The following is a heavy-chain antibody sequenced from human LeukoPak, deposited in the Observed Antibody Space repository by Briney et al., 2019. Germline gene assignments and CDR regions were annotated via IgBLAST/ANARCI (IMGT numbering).Heavy chain of an antibody. V-gene: IGHV1-69*13. D-gene: IGHD3-10*01. CDR3: ARDMVRGVSQQYYFDY. CDR1: GGTFSSYA. CDR2: IIPIFGTA. J-gene: IGHJ4*02. Sequence: SVKVSCKASGGTFSSYAISWVRQAPGQGLEWMGGIIPIFGTANYAQMFQGRVTITADESTSTAYMELSSLRSEDTAVYYCARDMVRGVSQQYYFDYWGQGTLVTVSS.